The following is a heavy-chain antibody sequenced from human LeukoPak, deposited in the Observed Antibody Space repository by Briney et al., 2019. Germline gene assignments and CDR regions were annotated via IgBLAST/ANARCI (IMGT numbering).Heavy chain of an antibody. V-gene: IGHV4-34*01. CDR2: INHSGST. CDR1: GGSFSSYY. Sequence: SETLSLTCAVYGGSFSSYYWSWIRQPPGKGLEWIGEINHSGSTNHNPSLKSRVTISVDTSKNQFSLKLSSVTAADTAVYYCASLSRRYSYGAYYFDYWGQGTLVTVSS. J-gene: IGHJ4*02. CDR3: ASLSRRYSYGAYYFDY. D-gene: IGHD5-18*01.